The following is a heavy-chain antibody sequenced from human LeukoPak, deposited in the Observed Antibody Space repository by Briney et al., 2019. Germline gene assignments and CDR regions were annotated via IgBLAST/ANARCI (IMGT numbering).Heavy chain of an antibody. CDR3: ARDTHRTSDAFDI. J-gene: IGHJ3*02. CDR1: GYTFTSYG. V-gene: IGHV1-18*01. Sequence: ASVKVSGKASGYTFTSYGITWVRQAPGQGLEWMGWISGYNGNTNYAQKLQGRVTMTTDTSTRSLRSDDTAVYYCARDTHRTSDAFDIWGQGTMVTVSS. CDR2: ISGYNGNT.